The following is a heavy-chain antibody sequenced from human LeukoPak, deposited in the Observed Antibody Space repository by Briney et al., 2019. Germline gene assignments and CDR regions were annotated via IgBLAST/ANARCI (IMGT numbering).Heavy chain of an antibody. CDR3: ARTPYYGMDV. CDR1: GFTFSSYW. V-gene: IGHV3-7*05. CDR2: IKQDGSEK. D-gene: IGHD2-15*01. J-gene: IGHJ6*02. Sequence: GGSLRLSCAASGFTFSSYWVSWVRQAPGKGLEWVANIKQDGSEKYYVDSVKGRFTISRDNAKNSLYLQMNSLRAEDTAVYYCARTPYYGMDVWGQGTTVTVSS.